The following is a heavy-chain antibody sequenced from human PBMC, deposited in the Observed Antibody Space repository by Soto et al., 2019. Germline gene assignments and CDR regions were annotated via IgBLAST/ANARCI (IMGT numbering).Heavy chain of an antibody. V-gene: IGHV3-23*01. CDR1: GFTFSFCA. CDR2: IRGSGGDT. Sequence: EVQLLESGGGLVQPGGSLRLSCAASGFTFSFCAMSWVRQAPGKGLKWVSSIRGSGGDTYYADSVRGRFTISRANSKNPLYLQMHTLTVEDTGVYYCVKGHSDSYYYFDYWGQGTLVTVSS. CDR3: VKGHSDSYYYFDY. J-gene: IGHJ4*02. D-gene: IGHD3-22*01.